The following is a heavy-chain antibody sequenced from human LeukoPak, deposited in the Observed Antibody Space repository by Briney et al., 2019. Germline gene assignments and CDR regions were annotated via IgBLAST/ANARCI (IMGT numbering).Heavy chain of an antibody. CDR2: IYYSGST. V-gene: IGHV4-61*01. CDR3: AREGLYGDYVWSLDY. CDR1: GGSVSSGSYY. Sequence: PSETLSLTCTVSGGSVSSGSYYWRWIRQPPGKGLVWIGYIYYSGSTNYNPSLKSRLTISVDTSKNPFTLKLSSVTAADAAVYYCAREGLYGDYVWSLDYWGQGTLVTVSS. D-gene: IGHD4-17*01. J-gene: IGHJ4*02.